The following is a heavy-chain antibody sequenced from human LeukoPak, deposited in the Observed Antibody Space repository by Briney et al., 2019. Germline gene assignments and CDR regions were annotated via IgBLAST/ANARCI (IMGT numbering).Heavy chain of an antibody. CDR1: NYSITSGYY. CDR2: IYHSGTT. CDR3: ARVSRGYDILY. J-gene: IGHJ4*02. V-gene: IGHV4-38-2*02. D-gene: IGHD3-9*01. Sequence: PSETLSLTCTVSNYSITSGYYWGWIRQPPGKGLEWIGSIYHSGTTYYNPSHKSRVTISVDTSKNQFSLNLSSVTAADTAVYYCARVSRGYDILYWGQGTLVTVSS.